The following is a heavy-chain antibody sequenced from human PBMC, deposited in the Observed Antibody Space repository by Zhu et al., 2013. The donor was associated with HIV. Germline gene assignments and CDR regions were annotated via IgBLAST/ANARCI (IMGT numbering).Heavy chain of an antibody. J-gene: IGHJ6*01. CDR3: ALSLCSGETCYSPGKNGLDV. D-gene: IGHD2-15*01. V-gene: IGHV1-69*13. Sequence: QVQLVQSGAEVNEGLGPQVKVSCKVSGYSLTELSMHWVRQAPGQGPEWMGGIIPIFRTTSSAQKFQGRVTITADKSTSTVYMELSSLRYDDTAVYYCALSLCSGETCYSPGKNGLDVWGPRDRGHRLL. CDR2: IIPIFRTT. CDR1: GYSLTELS.